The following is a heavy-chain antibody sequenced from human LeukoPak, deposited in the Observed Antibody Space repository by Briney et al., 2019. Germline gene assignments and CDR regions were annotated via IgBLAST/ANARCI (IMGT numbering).Heavy chain of an antibody. Sequence: GGSLSLSCAASGFSFSDYLMDWVRQTPGEGLEWVGRSRSTARSYSTEYAASVKGRFTISRDDSKNVLYLQMNSLKIEDAAVYYCGAGAGGSCPLDYWGQETPVTVSS. CDR2: SRSTARSYST. D-gene: IGHD4/OR15-4a*01. J-gene: IGHJ4*02. CDR3: GAGAGGSCPLDY. V-gene: IGHV3-72*01. CDR1: GFSFSDYL.